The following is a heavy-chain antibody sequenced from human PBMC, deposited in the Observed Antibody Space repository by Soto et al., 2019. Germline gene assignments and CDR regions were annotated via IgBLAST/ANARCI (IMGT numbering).Heavy chain of an antibody. V-gene: IGHV1-18*04. D-gene: IGHD3-22*01. CDR2: ISTENGNT. Sequence: QVQLVQSGAEVKKPGASVKVSCKASGYTFINNAITWVRQAPGQGLEWMGWISTENGNTNYAQNLQGRVILTRDRSTNTAYMELRSLRPEDTATYYCARDSSSGTFDNWGQGALGTVSS. CDR3: ARDSSSGTFDN. J-gene: IGHJ4*02. CDR1: GYTFINNA.